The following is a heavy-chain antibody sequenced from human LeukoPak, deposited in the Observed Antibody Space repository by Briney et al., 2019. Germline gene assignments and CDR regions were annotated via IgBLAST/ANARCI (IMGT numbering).Heavy chain of an antibody. CDR1: GGSFSGYY. Sequence: SETLSLTCAVYGGSFSGYYWSWIRQSPGKGLEWIGEINHSGSTNFNPSLKSRVTISVDTSKNQFSLKLTSVTAADTAVYYCARGGGYDSSGYYLLTDAFDIWGQGTMVTVSS. CDR2: INHSGST. J-gene: IGHJ3*02. V-gene: IGHV4-34*01. D-gene: IGHD3-22*01. CDR3: ARGGGYDSSGYYLLTDAFDI.